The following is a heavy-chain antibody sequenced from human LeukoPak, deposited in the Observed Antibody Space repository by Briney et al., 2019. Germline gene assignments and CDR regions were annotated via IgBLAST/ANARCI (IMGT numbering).Heavy chain of an antibody. CDR1: GFTLSDSY. CDR3: SRDPRHSDY. V-gene: IGHV3-11*01. CDR2: ISGSSSDV. Sequence: GGSLRLSCAASGFTLSDSYMTWIRQAPGKGLELLSYISGSSSDVNYIDSVRGRFTISRDNAKNSLYLHMNSLTVEDTAVYYCSRDPRHSDYWGQGTLVTVSS. J-gene: IGHJ4*02.